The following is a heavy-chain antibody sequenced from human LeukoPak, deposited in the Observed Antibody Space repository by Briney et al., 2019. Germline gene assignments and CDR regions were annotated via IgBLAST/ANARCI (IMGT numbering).Heavy chain of an antibody. CDR1: GGSISSSSYY. CDR2: IYYREST. CDR3: AGGGSEGGDVFDS. D-gene: IGHD3-10*01. J-gene: IGHJ3*02. V-gene: IGHV4-39*07. Sequence: SETLSLTCTVSGGSISSSSYYWGWIRQPPGKGLEWIGSIYYRESTYYNPSLKSRITISVNTSKNLFSRKLRSVTPAGTSLYCWAGGGSEGGDVFDSWGEGTMVTVS.